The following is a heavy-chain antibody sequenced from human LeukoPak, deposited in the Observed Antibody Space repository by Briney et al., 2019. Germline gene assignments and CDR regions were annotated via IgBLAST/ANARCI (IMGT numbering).Heavy chain of an antibody. J-gene: IGHJ6*02. CDR1: GGSISSAGYY. Sequence: SETLSLTCTVSGGSISSAGYYWSWIRQHPGKGLQWIGYIYYSGSTYYSPSLESRVIISVDTSKNQFSLKLSSVTAANTAVYYCGRAQQGAAGGRYYYHGVDVWGQGTTVTVSS. CDR3: GRAQQGAAGGRYYYHGVDV. V-gene: IGHV4-31*03. D-gene: IGHD6-13*01. CDR2: IYYSGST.